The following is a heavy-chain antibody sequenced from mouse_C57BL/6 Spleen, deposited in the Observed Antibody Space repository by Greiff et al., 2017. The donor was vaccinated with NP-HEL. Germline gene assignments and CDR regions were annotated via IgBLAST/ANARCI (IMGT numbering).Heavy chain of an antibody. CDR3: AKQGDWVYAMDC. D-gene: IGHD4-1*01. CDR1: GFSLTSYG. V-gene: IGHV2-5*01. CDR2: IWRGGST. J-gene: IGHJ4*01. Sequence: QVQLQQSGPGLVQPSPSLSITCTVSGFSLTSYGVHWVRQSPGKGLEWLGVIWRGGSTDYNAAFMSRLSITKDNSTSQVFFKMNSLQADDTAIYYCAKQGDWVYAMDCWGQGASVTVSS.